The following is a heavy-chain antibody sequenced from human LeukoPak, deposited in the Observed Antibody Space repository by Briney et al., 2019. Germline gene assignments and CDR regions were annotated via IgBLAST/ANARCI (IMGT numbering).Heavy chain of an antibody. V-gene: IGHV4-4*07. D-gene: IGHD3-22*01. Sequence: SETLSLTCTASGGSISSYYWSWIRQPAGKGLEWIGRLYTSGSTNYNPSLKSRDSMSVDTSKKQFSLRLSSVTAADTAIYYCASDYFDRTGYYGLIYWGQGSLVTISS. CDR2: LYTSGST. CDR1: GGSISSYY. J-gene: IGHJ4*02. CDR3: ASDYFDRTGYYGLIY.